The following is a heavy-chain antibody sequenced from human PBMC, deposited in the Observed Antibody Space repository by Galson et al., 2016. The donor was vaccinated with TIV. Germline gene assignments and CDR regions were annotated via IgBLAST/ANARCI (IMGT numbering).Heavy chain of an antibody. Sequence: SLRLSCAASGFTFSRYAMSWVRQSPGKGLEWVASVNNGNNPYYADSVKGRFTASRDNSNNIFYLQMNALRAEDSALYYCAKDHPSSGWPAVDYWGQGTLVSVSS. D-gene: IGHD6-25*01. V-gene: IGHV3-23*05. CDR3: AKDHPSSGWPAVDY. CDR2: VNNGNNP. CDR1: GFTFSRYA. J-gene: IGHJ4*02.